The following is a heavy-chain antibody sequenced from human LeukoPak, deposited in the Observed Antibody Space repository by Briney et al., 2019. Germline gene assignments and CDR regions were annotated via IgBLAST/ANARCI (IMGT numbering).Heavy chain of an antibody. CDR2: IRGKANSYAT. D-gene: IGHD3-10*01. CDR1: GFTFSGSA. Sequence: GGSLRLSCAASGFTFSGSAMHWVRQASGKGLEWVGRIRGKANSYATAYAASVKGRFTISRDDSKNTAYLQMNSLKTEDTAVYYCTSPNYGSGSYNDYWGQGTLVTVSS. CDR3: TSPNYGSGSYNDY. J-gene: IGHJ4*02. V-gene: IGHV3-73*01.